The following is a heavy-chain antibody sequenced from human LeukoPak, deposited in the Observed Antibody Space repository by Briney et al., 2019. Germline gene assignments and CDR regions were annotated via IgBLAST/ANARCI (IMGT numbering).Heavy chain of an antibody. D-gene: IGHD4-17*01. J-gene: IGHJ3*02. Sequence: PGGSLRLSCAASGFNFGNFEMNWVRQAPGKGLEWLSYISSSGSNKYYADSLKGRFTISRDNAKNSLYLQMNSQTAEDTADYYCARDLGDYVGYDAFDIWGQGTRVTVSS. CDR2: ISSSGSNK. CDR3: ARDLGDYVGYDAFDI. CDR1: GFNFGNFE. V-gene: IGHV3-48*03.